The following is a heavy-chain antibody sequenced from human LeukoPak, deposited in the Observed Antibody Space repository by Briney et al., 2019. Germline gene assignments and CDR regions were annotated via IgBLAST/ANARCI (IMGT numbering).Heavy chain of an antibody. CDR2: IYYSGST. Sequence: PSETLSLTCTVSGDSITTSSYYWGWIRQPPGKGLEWIGNIYYSGSTYYNPSLKSRVTISVDTSKNQFSLRLSSVTAADTAVYYCARGRYSSGWYGDYWGQGTLVTVSS. CDR3: ARGRYSSGWYGDY. D-gene: IGHD6-19*01. V-gene: IGHV4-39*07. J-gene: IGHJ4*02. CDR1: GDSITTSSYY.